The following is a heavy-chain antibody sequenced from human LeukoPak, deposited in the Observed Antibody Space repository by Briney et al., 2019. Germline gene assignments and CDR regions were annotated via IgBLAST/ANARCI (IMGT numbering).Heavy chain of an antibody. D-gene: IGHD3-10*01. J-gene: IGHJ4*02. CDR1: GFTFDDYG. CDR3: ARDELVRGVSSPSFDY. CDR2: ISSGSSYI. Sequence: SGGSLRLSCAASGFTFDDYGMSWVRQAPGKGLEWVSSISSGSSYIYYADSVKGRFTISRDNAKNSLYLQMNSLRAEDTAVYYCARDELVRGVSSPSFDYWGQGTLVTVSS. V-gene: IGHV3-21*01.